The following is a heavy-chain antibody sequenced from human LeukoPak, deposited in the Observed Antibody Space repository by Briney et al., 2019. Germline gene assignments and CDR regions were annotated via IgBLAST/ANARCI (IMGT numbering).Heavy chain of an antibody. CDR3: AREDERSLDY. CDR1: GGSFSGYY. V-gene: IGHV4-34*01. CDR2: INHSGST. J-gene: IGHJ4*02. Sequence: PSETLSLTCAVYGGSFSGYYWSWIRQPPGKGLEWIGEINHSGSTNYNPSLKSRVTISVDTSKNQFSLKLSSVTAADTAVYYCAREDERSLDYWGQGTLVTVSS. D-gene: IGHD1-1*01.